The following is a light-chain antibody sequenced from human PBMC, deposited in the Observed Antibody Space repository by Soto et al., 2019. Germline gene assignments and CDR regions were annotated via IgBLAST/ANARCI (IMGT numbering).Light chain of an antibody. CDR2: DTS. CDR3: QRRSNWPHWT. V-gene: IGKV3-11*01. J-gene: IGKJ1*01. Sequence: EIVLTQSPATLSLSPGERATLSCRASQSVSNYLAWYQQKPGQAPRLLIYDTSTRATGIPARFSGSGSGTDFPLTISSLEPEDFAVYYCQRRSNWPHWTFGEGTKVEVK. CDR1: QSVSNY.